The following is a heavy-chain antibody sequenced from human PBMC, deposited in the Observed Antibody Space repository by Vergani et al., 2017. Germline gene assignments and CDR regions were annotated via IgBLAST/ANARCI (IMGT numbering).Heavy chain of an antibody. CDR1: GFTFSSYS. V-gene: IGHV3-48*02. CDR3: ARHISASATPNPYYYYGMDV. D-gene: IGHD2-15*01. Sequence: VQLVESGGGLVQPGGSLRLSCAASGFTFSSYSMNWVRQAPGKGLEWVSYISSSSRTIYYADSVKGRFTISRDNAKNSLYLQMNSLRDEDTAVYYCARHISASATPNPYYYYGMDVWGQGTTVTVSS. CDR2: ISSSSRTI. J-gene: IGHJ6*02.